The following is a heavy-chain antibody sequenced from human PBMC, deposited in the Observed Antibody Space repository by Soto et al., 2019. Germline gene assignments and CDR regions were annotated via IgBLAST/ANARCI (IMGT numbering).Heavy chain of an antibody. CDR1: GFILRNYA. CDR2: ISYDGSRQ. J-gene: IGHJ4*02. CDR3: GREQNSGYYRTADY. V-gene: IGHV3-30*14. D-gene: IGHD3-22*01. Sequence: QVQLVESGGGVVQPGRSLRLSCTASGFILRNYAMHWVRQAPGKGLEWLAVISYDGSRQFYADSMEGRFTISRDAYKNTLYLQMNSLRLEDTAVYFCGREQNSGYYRTADYWGQGTLVTVSS.